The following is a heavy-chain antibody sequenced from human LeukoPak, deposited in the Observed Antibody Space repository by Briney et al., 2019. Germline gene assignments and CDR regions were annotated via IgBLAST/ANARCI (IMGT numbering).Heavy chain of an antibody. J-gene: IGHJ4*02. CDR1: GASISSDH. Sequence: SETLSLTCAVSGASISSDHWNWIRQLPGKGLEWIGNVDYNGATNYNPSLQSRITISLDTSNNPFSLTLTSVTAADTALYFCTRGYYEAFDYWGQGRLVTVSS. D-gene: IGHD3-16*01. CDR2: VDYNGAT. V-gene: IGHV4-59*01. CDR3: TRGYYEAFDY.